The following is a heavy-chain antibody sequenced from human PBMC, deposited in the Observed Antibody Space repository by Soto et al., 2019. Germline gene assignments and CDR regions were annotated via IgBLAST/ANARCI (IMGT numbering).Heavy chain of an antibody. J-gene: IGHJ4*02. D-gene: IGHD1-1*01. V-gene: IGHV4-39*01. CDR1: GGSIGSNNYY. CDR3: GRHRRETGTYAQPLDY. CDR2: TSYGGLS. Sequence: SETLSLTCTVSGGSIGSNNYYWAWIRQPPRKGLEWIGSTSYGGLSHHNPSLKSRVTKSIDTSKRHLSLKLTSVTATDTAVYYCGRHRRETGTYAQPLDYWSQGSLVTVT.